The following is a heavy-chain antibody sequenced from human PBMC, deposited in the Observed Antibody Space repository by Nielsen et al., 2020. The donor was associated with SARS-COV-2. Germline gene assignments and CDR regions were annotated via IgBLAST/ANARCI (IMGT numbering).Heavy chain of an antibody. CDR3: VYTSDSSGWYDYYYGMNV. CDR2: IYWDDYT. J-gene: IGHJ6*02. D-gene: IGHD6-19*01. CDR1: GFSLTTSGVG. V-gene: IGHV2-5*02. Sequence: SGPTLVKPTQTLTLTCTFSGFSLTTSGVGVGWIRQPPGKALEWLALIYWDDYTRYSPSLRTRLTITKDASKTEAVLTMTNMDPVDTATYFCVYTSDSSGWYDYYYGMNVWGQGTTVTVSS.